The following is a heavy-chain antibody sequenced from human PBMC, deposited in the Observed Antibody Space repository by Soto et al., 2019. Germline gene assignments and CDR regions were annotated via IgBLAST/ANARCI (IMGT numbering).Heavy chain of an antibody. CDR2: INAGNGNT. Sequence: QVQLVQSGAEVKKPGASVKVSCKASGYTFTNYAMHWVRQAPGQRLEWMGWINAGNGNTKYSQKFQGRVTITRGTSASQAYMELSSLRSEDTAVYYCARVVSLYWYFDLWGRGTLVTVSS. J-gene: IGHJ2*01. V-gene: IGHV1-3*01. D-gene: IGHD2-21*01. CDR1: GYTFTNYA. CDR3: ARVVSLYWYFDL.